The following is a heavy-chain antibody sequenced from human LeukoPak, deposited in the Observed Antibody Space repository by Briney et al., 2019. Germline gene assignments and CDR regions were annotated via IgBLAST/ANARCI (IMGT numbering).Heavy chain of an antibody. Sequence: ASVKVSCKASGYTFTSYAMHWVRQAPGQGLEWMGIINPSGGSTSYAQKFQGRVTMTRDMSTRPVYMELRSLRSEDTAVYYCARDYAPPRPELRFPADPWGQGTLVTVSS. D-gene: IGHD3-3*01. CDR2: INPSGGST. J-gene: IGHJ5*02. CDR1: GYTFTSYA. V-gene: IGHV1-46*01. CDR3: ARDYAPPRPELRFPADP.